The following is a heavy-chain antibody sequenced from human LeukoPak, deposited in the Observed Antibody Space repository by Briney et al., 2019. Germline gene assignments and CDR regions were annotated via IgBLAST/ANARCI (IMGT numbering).Heavy chain of an antibody. CDR2: IHHSGNI. CDR1: GYSISSGYY. D-gene: IGHD6-19*01. CDR3: ARASSGWGFY. Sequence: SETLSLTCSVSGYSISSGYYWGWIRQPPGKGLEWIGSIHHSGNIYYNPSLKSRVTISVDTSKNQFSLKLSSVSAADTAVYYCARASSGWGFYWGQGTLVTVSS. J-gene: IGHJ4*02. V-gene: IGHV4-38-2*02.